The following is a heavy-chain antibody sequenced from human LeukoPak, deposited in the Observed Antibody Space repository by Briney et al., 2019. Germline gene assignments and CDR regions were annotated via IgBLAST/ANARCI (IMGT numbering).Heavy chain of an antibody. D-gene: IGHD4-23*01. V-gene: IGHV3-30*18. CDR2: ISYDGSNK. J-gene: IGHJ5*02. CDR3: AKDPGRYSRRNSGTRLNWFDP. CDR1: GFTFSSYG. Sequence: PGGSLRLSCAASGFTFSSYGMHWVRQAPGKGLEWVAVISYDGSNKYYADSVKGRFTISRDNSKNTLYLQMNSLRAEDTAVYYCAKDPGRYSRRNSGTRLNWFDPWGQGTLVTVSS.